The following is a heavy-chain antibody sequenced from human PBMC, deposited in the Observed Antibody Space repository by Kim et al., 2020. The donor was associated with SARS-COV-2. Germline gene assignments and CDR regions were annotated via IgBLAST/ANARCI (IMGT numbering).Heavy chain of an antibody. J-gene: IGHJ2*01. CDR3: ARGEGYSYGPYWYFDL. CDR2: INPNSGGT. CDR1: GYTFTGYY. D-gene: IGHD5-18*01. V-gene: IGHV1-2*04. Sequence: ASVKVSCKASGYTFTGYYMHWVRQAPGQGLEWMGWINPNSGGTNYAQKFQGWVTMTRDTSISTAYMELSRLRSDDTAVYYCARGEGYSYGPYWYFDLWGRGTLVTVSS.